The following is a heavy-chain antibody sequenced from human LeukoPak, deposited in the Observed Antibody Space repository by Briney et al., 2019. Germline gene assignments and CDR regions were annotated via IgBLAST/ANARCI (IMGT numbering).Heavy chain of an antibody. Sequence: SETLSLTCTVSGGSISSGSYYWSWIRQPAGKGLEWIGRIYTSGSTNYNPSLKSRVTISVDKSKNQFSLKLSSVTAADTAIYYCARDDYDILTGYRKFDYWGQGTLVTVSS. D-gene: IGHD3-9*01. J-gene: IGHJ4*02. CDR1: GGSISSGSYY. V-gene: IGHV4-61*02. CDR3: ARDDYDILTGYRKFDY. CDR2: IYTSGST.